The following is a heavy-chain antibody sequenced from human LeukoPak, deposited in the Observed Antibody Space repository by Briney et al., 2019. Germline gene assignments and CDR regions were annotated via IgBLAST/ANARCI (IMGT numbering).Heavy chain of an antibody. CDR2: IRSKAYGGTT. J-gene: IGHJ4*02. CDR3: TRDRLVVAATNFDY. CDR1: GFTFGYYA. Sequence: GGSLRHSRTASGFTFGYYAMSWVRQAPGKGLEWVGFIRSKAYGGTTEYAVSVKGRFTISRDDSKSIAYLQMNSLKTEDTAVYYCTRDRLVVAATNFDYWGQGTLVTVSS. V-gene: IGHV3-49*04. D-gene: IGHD2-15*01.